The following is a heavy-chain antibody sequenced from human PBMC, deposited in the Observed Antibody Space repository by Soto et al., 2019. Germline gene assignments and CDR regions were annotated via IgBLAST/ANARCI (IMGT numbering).Heavy chain of an antibody. CDR2: IYYSGST. CDR3: ARYPSSVPNYYLGY. Sequence: SLTCPVSGGSSSYDDYCWSWLRPPPGKGLEWTGYIYYSGSTYYNPSLKSRLTSSVDTSKNQFSLRLNSVTAADTAVYFCARYPSSVPNYYLGYRGQPARVTVSA. V-gene: IGHV4-30-4*01. J-gene: IGHJ4*02. D-gene: IGHD1-1*01. CDR1: GGSSSYDDYC.